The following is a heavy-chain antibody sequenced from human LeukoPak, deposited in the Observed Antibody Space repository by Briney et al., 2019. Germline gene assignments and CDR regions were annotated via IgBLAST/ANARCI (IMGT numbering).Heavy chain of an antibody. Sequence: GGSLRLSCAASGFTFSSYGMTWVRQAPGKGLEWVSYISSGGRTIYYADSVKGRFTMSRDNAKNSLYLQMNSLRAEDTAVYYCARPVVAATTPDTFDIWGQGTMVTVSS. CDR1: GFTFSSYG. J-gene: IGHJ3*02. V-gene: IGHV3-48*04. CDR2: ISSGGRTI. D-gene: IGHD2-15*01. CDR3: ARPVVAATTPDTFDI.